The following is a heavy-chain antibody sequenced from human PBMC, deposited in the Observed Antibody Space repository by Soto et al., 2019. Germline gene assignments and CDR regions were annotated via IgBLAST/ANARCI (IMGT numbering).Heavy chain of an antibody. CDR3: AKGGWVDD. CDR2: ISGSGDNT. CDR1: GFPFSTYV. D-gene: IGHD6-19*01. J-gene: IGHJ4*02. Sequence: GGSLRLSCAASGFPFSTYVMTWVRQGPGKGLEWVSAISGSGDNTHYADPVKGRFSISRDNSRNMLYMEMNSLRADDTAVYYCAKGGWVDDWGQGTLVTVSS. V-gene: IGHV3-23*01.